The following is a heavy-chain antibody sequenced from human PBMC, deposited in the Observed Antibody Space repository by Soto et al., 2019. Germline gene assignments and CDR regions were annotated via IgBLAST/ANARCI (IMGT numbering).Heavy chain of an antibody. J-gene: IGHJ4*02. CDR1: GFAFTNFE. D-gene: IGHD6-19*01. Sequence: PGGSLRLSCTASGFAFTNFEMSWARQASGKGLEWVSFISVSGGETHYADSVKGRFTIFRDNSKNTLYLQMNSLRVEDMAVYYCVKGGWLDDWGQGTLVTVPQ. V-gene: IGHV3-23*01. CDR3: VKGGWLDD. CDR2: ISVSGGET.